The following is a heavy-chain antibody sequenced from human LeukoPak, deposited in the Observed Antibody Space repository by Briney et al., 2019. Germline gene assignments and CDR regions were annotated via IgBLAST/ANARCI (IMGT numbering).Heavy chain of an antibody. Sequence: SETLSLTCTVSGGSISSSNYYWSWIRQPPGKELEWIASINYGGTTYYNPSLKSRVTISVDTSKNQFSLKLSSVTAADTAVYYCARAPCGGDCYSDYWGQGTLVTVSS. CDR3: ARAPCGGDCYSDY. D-gene: IGHD2-21*02. J-gene: IGHJ4*02. V-gene: IGHV4-39*01. CDR1: GGSISSSNYY. CDR2: INYGGTT.